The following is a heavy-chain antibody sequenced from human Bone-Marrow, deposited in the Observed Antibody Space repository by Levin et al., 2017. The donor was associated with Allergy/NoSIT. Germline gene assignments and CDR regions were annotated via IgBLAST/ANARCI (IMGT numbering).Heavy chain of an antibody. J-gene: IGHJ4*02. CDR1: GFTFSSYA. V-gene: IGHV3-30-3*01. CDR3: ARERNWNGFDY. CDR2: ISYDGSNK. Sequence: PGGSLRLSCAASGFTFSSYAMHWVRQAPGKGLEWVAVISYDGSNKYYADSVKGRFTISRDNSKNTLYLQMNSLRAEDTAVYYCARERNWNGFDYWGQGTLVTVSS. D-gene: IGHD1-1*01.